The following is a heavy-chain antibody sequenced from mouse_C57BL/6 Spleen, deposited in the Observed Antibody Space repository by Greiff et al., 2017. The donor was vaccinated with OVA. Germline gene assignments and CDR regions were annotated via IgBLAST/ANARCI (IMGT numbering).Heavy chain of an antibody. D-gene: IGHD4-1*01. V-gene: IGHV1-82*01. Sequence: QVQLQQSGPELVKPGASVKISCKASGYAFSSSWMNWVKQRPGQGLEWIGRIYPGDGDTNYNGKFKGKATLTADKSSSTAYMQLSSLTSEDSAVYFCARSSNWDRGNYFDYWGQGTTLTVSS. CDR2: IYPGDGDT. CDR3: ARSSNWDRGNYFDY. CDR1: GYAFSSSW. J-gene: IGHJ2*01.